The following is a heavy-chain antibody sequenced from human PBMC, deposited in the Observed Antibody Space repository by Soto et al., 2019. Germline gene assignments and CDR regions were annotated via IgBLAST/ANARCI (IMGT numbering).Heavy chain of an antibody. CDR2: IYPGDSDT. CDR1: GYSFTSYW. V-gene: IGHV5-51*01. Sequence: GESLKISCKGSGYSFTSYWISWVRQMPGKGLEWMGIIYPGDSDTRYSPSFQGQVTISADKSISTAYLQWSSLKASDTAMYYCARRVFRCSSTSCHPGWFDPWGQGTLVTVSS. D-gene: IGHD2-2*01. CDR3: ARRVFRCSSTSCHPGWFDP. J-gene: IGHJ5*02.